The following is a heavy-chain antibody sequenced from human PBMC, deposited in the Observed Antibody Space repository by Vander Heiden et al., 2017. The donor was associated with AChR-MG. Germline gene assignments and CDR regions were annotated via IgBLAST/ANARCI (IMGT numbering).Heavy chain of an antibody. CDR1: GFTFSSYW. Sequence: EVPLVESGGGLVQPGGSLRLSCAASGFTFSSYWMSWVRQAPGKGLEWVANIKQDGSEKYYVDSVKGRFTVSRDNAKNSLYLQMNSLRAEDTAVYYCARDAHGDYGGEGYWGQGTLVTVS. V-gene: IGHV3-7*03. D-gene: IGHD4-17*01. CDR2: IKQDGSEK. CDR3: ARDAHGDYGGEGY. J-gene: IGHJ4*02.